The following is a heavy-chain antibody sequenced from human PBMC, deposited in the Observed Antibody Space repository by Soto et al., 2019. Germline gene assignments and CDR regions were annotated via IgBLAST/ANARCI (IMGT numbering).Heavy chain of an antibody. J-gene: IGHJ5*02. CDR1: GGSISSGGYY. CDR2: IYYSGST. CDR3: ARGEWLGERRFDP. D-gene: IGHD3-16*01. Sequence: QVQLQESGPGLVKPSQTLSLTCTVSGGSISSGGYYWSWIRQHPGKGLEWIGYIYYSGSTYYNPSLQSRVTISVDTSKIQFSLKLSSVTAADTAVYYCARGEWLGERRFDPWGKGTLVTVSS. V-gene: IGHV4-31*03.